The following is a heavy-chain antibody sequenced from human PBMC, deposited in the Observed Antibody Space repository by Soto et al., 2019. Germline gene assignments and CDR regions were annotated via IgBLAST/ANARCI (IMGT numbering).Heavy chain of an antibody. Sequence: PGGSLRLSCGASGFRFSSYWMSWVRQAPGKGLEWVANMNQDGSAKYYVGSVKGRFTISRDNAKNTLYLQMNSLRAEDTAVYYCARDEYCTNGVCSRGYAFAIWGQGTMVTVSS. CDR2: MNQDGSAK. V-gene: IGHV3-7*01. D-gene: IGHD2-8*01. J-gene: IGHJ3*02. CDR3: ARDEYCTNGVCSRGYAFAI. CDR1: GFRFSSYW.